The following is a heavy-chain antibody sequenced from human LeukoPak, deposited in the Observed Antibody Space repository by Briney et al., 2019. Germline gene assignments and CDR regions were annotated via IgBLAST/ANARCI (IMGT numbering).Heavy chain of an antibody. V-gene: IGHV3-30*18. CDR2: ISHDGSNI. CDR1: GFAFSYYG. J-gene: IGHJ5*02. Sequence: PGGSLGLSFEASGFAFSYYGMHWVRQAPGKGLEWVAVISHDGSNIHYGDSVKGRFTISRDNSKNTVYLQMNSLRAEDTAIYYCAKDPYRVVVATGNYLDPWGQGTLVTVSS. D-gene: IGHD2-15*01. CDR3: AKDPYRVVVATGNYLDP.